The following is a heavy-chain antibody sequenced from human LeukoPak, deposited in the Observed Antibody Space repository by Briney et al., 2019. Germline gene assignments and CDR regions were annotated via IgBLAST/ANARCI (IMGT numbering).Heavy chain of an antibody. J-gene: IGHJ5*02. CDR3: VSPWFDP. Sequence: SETLSLTCAVYGGSFSDYYWSWIRQPPGKGLEWIGEINHSGSTNYNPSLKSRVTISVDTSKNQFSLKLSSVTAADTAVHYCVSPWFDPWGQGTLVTVSS. CDR2: INHSGST. CDR1: GGSFSDYY. V-gene: IGHV4-34*01.